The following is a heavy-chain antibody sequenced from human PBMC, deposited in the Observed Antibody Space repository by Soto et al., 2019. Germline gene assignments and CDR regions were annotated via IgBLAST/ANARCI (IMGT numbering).Heavy chain of an antibody. CDR2: ISGSGGST. V-gene: IGHV3-23*01. CDR3: AKGYGDYAEYFQH. D-gene: IGHD4-17*01. Sequence: EVQLLEPGGDLVQPGGSLRLSCAASGFTFSSYAMSWVRQAPGKGLEWVSAISGSGGSTYYADSVKGRFTISRDNSKNTLYLQMNSLRAEDTAVYYCAKGYGDYAEYFQHWGQGTLVTVSS. J-gene: IGHJ1*01. CDR1: GFTFSSYA.